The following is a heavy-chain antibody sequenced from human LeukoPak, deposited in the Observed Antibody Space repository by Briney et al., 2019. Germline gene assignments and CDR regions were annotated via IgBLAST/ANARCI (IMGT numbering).Heavy chain of an antibody. Sequence: GGSLRLSCAASGFTFSSYSMNWVRQAPGKGLEWVSSISSSSSYIYYADSVKGRFSISRDNAKNSLFLQTNGLRAEDTAVYYCARDYYDSSGYYFLPCWGQGTLVTVSS. CDR1: GFTFSSYS. CDR3: ARDYYDSSGYYFLPC. J-gene: IGHJ4*02. D-gene: IGHD3-22*01. CDR2: ISSSSSYI. V-gene: IGHV3-21*01.